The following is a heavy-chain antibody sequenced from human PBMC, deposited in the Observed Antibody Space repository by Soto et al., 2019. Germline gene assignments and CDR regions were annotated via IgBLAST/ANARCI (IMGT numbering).Heavy chain of an antibody. J-gene: IGHJ4*02. CDR2: ISPMFGAA. CDR1: GVTFDTYA. D-gene: IGHD3-10*01. Sequence: QVQLVQSGAEMKKPGSSVKVSCQSSGVTFDTYAMNWVRQAPGQGPEWMGDISPMFGAANYAPKFQGRVTITAYEYTGTSYLQLSSLTSEDSALYVCAREVQVHTPAFVYWGQGTLVTVPS. V-gene: IGHV1-69*19. CDR3: AREVQVHTPAFVY.